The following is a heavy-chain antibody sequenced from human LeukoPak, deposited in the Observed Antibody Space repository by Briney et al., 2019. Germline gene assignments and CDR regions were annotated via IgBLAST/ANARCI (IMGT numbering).Heavy chain of an antibody. Sequence: GGSLRLSCAASGFTFSSNAMCWVRQAPGKGLEWVSLISGTGGTTYYADSVKGRLTISRDNSKNTLYLQMNSLRVEDTAVYYCAKDAHSGSYFDYWGQEILVTVSS. D-gene: IGHD1-26*01. CDR1: GFTFSSNA. CDR2: ISGTGGTT. CDR3: AKDAHSGSYFDY. J-gene: IGHJ4*01. V-gene: IGHV3-23*01.